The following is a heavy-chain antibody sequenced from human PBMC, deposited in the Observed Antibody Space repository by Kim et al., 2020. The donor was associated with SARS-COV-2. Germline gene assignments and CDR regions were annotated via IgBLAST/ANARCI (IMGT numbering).Heavy chain of an antibody. D-gene: IGHD6-6*01. CDR1: GFTFSSYS. CDR2: ISSSSSYI. Sequence: GGSLRLSCAASGFTFSSYSMNWVRQAPGKGLEWVSSISSSSSYIYYADSVKGRFTISRDNAKNSLYLQMNSLRAEDTAVYYCATREAEHSSLTDYWGQGTLVTVSS. CDR3: ATREAEHSSLTDY. V-gene: IGHV3-21*01. J-gene: IGHJ4*02.